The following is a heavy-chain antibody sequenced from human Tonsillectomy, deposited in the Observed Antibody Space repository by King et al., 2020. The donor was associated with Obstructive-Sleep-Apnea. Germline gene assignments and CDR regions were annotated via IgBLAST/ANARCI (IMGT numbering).Heavy chain of an antibody. D-gene: IGHD2-2*01. V-gene: IGHV3-30*04. CDR1: GVTYRSYA. J-gene: IGHJ6*02. CDR3: ARPYCSGTSCYLYFYGMDV. CDR2: ISSDGSHK. Sequence: QVQLVESGGGVVQPGRSLRLSCAASGVTYRSYAMHWVRQAPGKGLAWVAVISSDGSHKYYADSVKCCFTCSRDNSTNTRYLQMDSLRAEDTAVDYCARPYCSGTSCYLYFYGMDVWGQGTTVTVSS.